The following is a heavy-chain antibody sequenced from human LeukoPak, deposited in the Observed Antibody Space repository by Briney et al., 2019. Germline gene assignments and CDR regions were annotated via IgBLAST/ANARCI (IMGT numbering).Heavy chain of an antibody. CDR1: GFTFSRYG. Sequence: PGTSLRLSCAASGFTFSRYGMHWVRQAPGKGLEWVAVIWEDGSNIYYAGSVKGRFTISRDNSKNTLYLQMNSLRAEDTAVYYCARVGYNSGWYEYWGQGTLVTVSS. D-gene: IGHD6-19*01. J-gene: IGHJ4*02. V-gene: IGHV3-33*01. CDR2: IWEDGSNI. CDR3: ARVGYNSGWYEY.